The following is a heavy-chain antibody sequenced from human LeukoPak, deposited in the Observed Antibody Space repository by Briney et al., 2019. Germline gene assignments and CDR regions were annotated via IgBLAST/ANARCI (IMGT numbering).Heavy chain of an antibody. CDR3: ARGFNSALDF. D-gene: IGHD2-21*01. Sequence: SQTLSLTCAISGDSVSSNSAVWYWIRPSPSRGLEWLTKTYYRSKWYNDYAVSVRSRVTINPDTSKNQFSLQLSSVTPEDTAVYYCARGFNSALDFWGQGTLVTVSS. CDR2: TYYRSKWYN. CDR1: GDSVSSNSAV. J-gene: IGHJ4*02. V-gene: IGHV6-1*01.